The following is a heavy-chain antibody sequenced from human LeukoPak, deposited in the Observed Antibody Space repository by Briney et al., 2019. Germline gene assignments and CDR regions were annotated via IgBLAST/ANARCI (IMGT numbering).Heavy chain of an antibody. J-gene: IGHJ4*02. Sequence: GGSLRLSCAASGFTFSSYDMSWVRQAPGKGLEWVSAISGSGGSTYYADSVKGRFTISRDNSKNTLYLQMNSLRAEDTAVYYCAKDRQGPNYGFYGDYWGQGTLVTVSS. V-gene: IGHV3-23*01. CDR2: ISGSGGST. CDR3: AKDRQGPNYGFYGDY. D-gene: IGHD3-10*01. CDR1: GFTFSSYD.